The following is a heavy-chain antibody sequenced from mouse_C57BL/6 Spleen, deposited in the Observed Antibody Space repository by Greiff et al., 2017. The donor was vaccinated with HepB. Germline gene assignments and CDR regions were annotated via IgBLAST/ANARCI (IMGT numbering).Heavy chain of an antibody. J-gene: IGHJ2*01. CDR3: ASRDHEDYFDY. Sequence: EVQLQQSGPELVKPGASVKISCKASGYSFTGYYMNWVKQSPEKSLEWIGEINPSTGGTTYNQKFKAKATLTVDKSSSTAYMQLKSLTSEDSAVFYCASRDHEDYFDYWGQGTTLTVSS. CDR2: INPSTGGT. V-gene: IGHV1-42*01. D-gene: IGHD3-1*01. CDR1: GYSFTGYY.